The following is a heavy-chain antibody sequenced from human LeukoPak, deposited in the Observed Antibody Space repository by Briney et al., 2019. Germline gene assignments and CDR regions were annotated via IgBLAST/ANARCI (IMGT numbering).Heavy chain of an antibody. CDR2: IIPIFGTA. CDR3: ASSNGYSSGWYLPITDY. V-gene: IGHV1-69*06. J-gene: IGHJ4*02. Sequence: SVKVSCKALGYTFTMHGFSWVRQAPGQGLEWMGGIIPIFGTANYAQKFQGRVTITADKSTSTAYMELSSLRSEDTAVYYCASSNGYSSGWYLPITDYWGQGTLVTVSS. D-gene: IGHD6-19*01. CDR1: GYTFTMHG.